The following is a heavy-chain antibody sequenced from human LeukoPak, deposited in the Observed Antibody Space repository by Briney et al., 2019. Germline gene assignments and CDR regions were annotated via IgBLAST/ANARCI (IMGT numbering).Heavy chain of an antibody. D-gene: IGHD3-10*01. Sequence: GGSLRLSCAASGFTFDDYAMHWVRQAPGKGLEWVSGISWNSGSIGYADSVKGRFTISRDNAKNSLYLQMNSLRAEDTALYYCAKDRYGSGWGLSSYMDVWGKGTTVTISS. CDR2: ISWNSGSI. CDR1: GFTFDDYA. J-gene: IGHJ6*03. CDR3: AKDRYGSGWGLSSYMDV. V-gene: IGHV3-9*01.